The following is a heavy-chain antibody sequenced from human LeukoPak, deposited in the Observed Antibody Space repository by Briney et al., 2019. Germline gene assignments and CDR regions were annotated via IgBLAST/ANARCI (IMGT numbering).Heavy chain of an antibody. Sequence: SETLSLTCTVSGGSISSYYWSWIRQPAGKGLEWIGRIYTSGSTNYNPSLKSRVTMSVDTSKNQFSLKLSSVTAADTAVYYCARRGGYCSSTSCPTFDPWGQGTLVIVSS. J-gene: IGHJ5*02. CDR2: IYTSGST. D-gene: IGHD2-2*01. CDR1: GGSISSYY. CDR3: ARRGGYCSSTSCPTFDP. V-gene: IGHV4-4*07.